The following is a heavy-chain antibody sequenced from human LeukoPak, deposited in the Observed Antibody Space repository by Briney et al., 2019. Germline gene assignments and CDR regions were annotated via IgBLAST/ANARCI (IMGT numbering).Heavy chain of an antibody. CDR3: ARSDYGMDV. V-gene: IGHV1-8*01. CDR2: MNPNSGNT. Sequence: ASVKVSCKVSGYTLTELSMHWVRQAPGKGLEWMGWMNPNSGNTGYAQKFQGRVTMTRNTSISTAYMELSSLRSEDTAVYYCARSDYGMDVWGQGTTVTVSS. CDR1: GYTLTELS. J-gene: IGHJ6*02.